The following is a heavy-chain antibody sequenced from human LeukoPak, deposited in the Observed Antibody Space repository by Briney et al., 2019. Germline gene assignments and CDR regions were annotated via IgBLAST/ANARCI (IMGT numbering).Heavy chain of an antibody. CDR3: ARGDIVVVPAAIPFDY. Sequence: GASVKVSCKASGYTLTAYGISWVRQAPGQGLQWMGWISAYNGNTNYAQKLQGRVTMTTDTSTSTAYMELRSLRSDDTAVYYCARGDIVVVPAAIPFDYWGQGTLVTVSS. D-gene: IGHD2-2*02. CDR1: GYTLTAYG. CDR2: ISAYNGNT. J-gene: IGHJ4*02. V-gene: IGHV1-18*01.